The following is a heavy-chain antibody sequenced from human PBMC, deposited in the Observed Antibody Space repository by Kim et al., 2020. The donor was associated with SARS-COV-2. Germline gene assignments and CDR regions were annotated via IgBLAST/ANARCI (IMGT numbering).Heavy chain of an antibody. J-gene: IGHJ4*02. D-gene: IGHD4-4*01. V-gene: IGHV1-46*01. Sequence: SYAQKVQGRVTMTRDTSTSTVYMELSSLRSEDTAVYYCAREGATVTTFDYWGQGTLVTVSS. CDR3: AREGATVTTFDY.